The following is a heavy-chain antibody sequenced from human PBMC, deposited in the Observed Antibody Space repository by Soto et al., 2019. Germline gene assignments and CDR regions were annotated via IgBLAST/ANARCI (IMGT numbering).Heavy chain of an antibody. D-gene: IGHD5-18*01. V-gene: IGHV4-61*02. CDR2: IYTSGST. CDR3: ALDTAMALGGFDY. CDR1: GGSISSSSYY. Sequence: SETLSLTCTVSGGSISSSSYYWGWIRQPAGKGLDWIGRIYTSGSTNYNPSLKSRVTMSVDTSKNQFSLKLSSLTAADTAVYYCALDTAMALGGFDYWGQGTLVTVS. J-gene: IGHJ4*02.